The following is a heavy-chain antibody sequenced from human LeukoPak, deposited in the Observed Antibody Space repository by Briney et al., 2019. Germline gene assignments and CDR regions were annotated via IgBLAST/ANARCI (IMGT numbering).Heavy chain of an antibody. CDR2: ISSSGSTI. D-gene: IGHD2-21*02. CDR1: GFTFSDYY. J-gene: IGHJ4*02. V-gene: IGHV3-11*01. CDR3: ARASHIVVVTAAPDFDY. Sequence: GGSLRLSCAASGFTFSDYYMSWIRQAPGKGLEWVSYISSSGSTIYYADSVKGRFTISRDNAKNSLYLQMNSLSAEDTAVYYCARASHIVVVTAAPDFDYWGQGTLVTVSS.